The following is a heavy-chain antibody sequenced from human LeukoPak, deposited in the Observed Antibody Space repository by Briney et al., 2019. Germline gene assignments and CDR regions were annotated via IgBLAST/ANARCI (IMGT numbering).Heavy chain of an antibody. CDR1: GYKFTGYY. Sequence: GATVKVSCKASGYKFTGYYMHWVRQAPGQGLERMGWINPNSGDSHHAQKFQGRVTMTRDTSISTAYMELSRLRSDDTAVYYCAREIGGILVFDYWGQGTLVTVSS. D-gene: IGHD5-18*01. J-gene: IGHJ4*02. CDR2: INPNSGDS. CDR3: AREIGGILVFDY. V-gene: IGHV1-2*02.